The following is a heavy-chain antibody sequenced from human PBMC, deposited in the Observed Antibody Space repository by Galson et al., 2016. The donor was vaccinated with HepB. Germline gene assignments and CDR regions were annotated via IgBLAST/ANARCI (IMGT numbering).Heavy chain of an antibody. D-gene: IGHD2-2*01. CDR1: GFTFSTYY. CDR2: IKQDGSEK. V-gene: IGHV3-7*05. J-gene: IGHJ3*02. Sequence: SLRLSCAASGFTFSTYYMTWVRQPPGKGLEWVAGIKQDGSEKYYVDSVKSRFTISRDNAKNSLYVQMDSLRAEDTAVYFCARERFCSSATCYVGDAFHIGGQGTMVTVSS. CDR3: ARERFCSSATCYVGDAFHI.